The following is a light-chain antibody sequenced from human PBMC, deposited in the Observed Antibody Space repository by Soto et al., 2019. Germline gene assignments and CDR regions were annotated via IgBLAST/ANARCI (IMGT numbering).Light chain of an antibody. CDR2: WAS. CDR3: QQYYTTPWT. V-gene: IGKV4-1*01. J-gene: IGKJ1*01. CDR1: QSVLYSSKNKNY. Sequence: DIVMTQSPDSLAVSLGERATINCKSSQSVLYSSKNKNYLAWYQQKPGQPPKALIYWASTRESGVPDRFSGSGSGTDFTLTISSLQAEDVAVYYCQQYYTTPWTFGQGTKVEIK.